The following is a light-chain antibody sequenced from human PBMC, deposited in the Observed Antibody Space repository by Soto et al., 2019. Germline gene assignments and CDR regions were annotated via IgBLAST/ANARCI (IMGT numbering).Light chain of an antibody. J-gene: IGKJ2*01. CDR3: QQYNSYST. CDR1: QSISSW. CDR2: DAS. V-gene: IGKV1-5*01. Sequence: DIQMTQSPSTLSASVGDRVTITCRASQSISSWLAWYQQKPGKAPKLLIYDASSLESGVPSRFSGSGSGTEFPLPIGSLQPYDFATYYCQQYNSYSTFGQGTKLEIK.